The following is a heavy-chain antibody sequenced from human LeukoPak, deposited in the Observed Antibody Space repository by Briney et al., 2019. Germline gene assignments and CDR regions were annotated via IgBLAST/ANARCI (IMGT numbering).Heavy chain of an antibody. V-gene: IGHV1-8*01. D-gene: IGHD2-2*01. CDR2: MNPNSGNT. CDR1: GYTFTSYD. CDR3: ARGVLPAAMRGVGDAFDI. J-gene: IGHJ3*02. Sequence: ASVKVSCKASGYTFTSYDINWVRQATGQGLEWMGWMNPNSGNTGYAQKFQGRVTMTRNTSISTAYMELSRLRSDDTAVYYCARGVLPAAMRGVGDAFDIWGQGTMVTVSS.